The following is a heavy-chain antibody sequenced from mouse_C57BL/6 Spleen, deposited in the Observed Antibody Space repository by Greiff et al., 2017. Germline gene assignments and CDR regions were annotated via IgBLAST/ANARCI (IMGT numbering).Heavy chain of an antibody. V-gene: IGHV1-42*01. Sequence: EVQLQESGPELVKPGASVKISCKASGYSFTGYYMNWVKQSPEKSLEWIGEMTPSTGGNTFNQKFKAKATLTVDKSSSTADMQLKSLTSEDYAVYYCVRSGGMDDDSFAYWGQGTLVTVSA. CDR3: VRSGGMDDDSFAY. J-gene: IGHJ3*01. CDR1: GYSFTGYY. CDR2: MTPSTGGN. D-gene: IGHD2-4*01.